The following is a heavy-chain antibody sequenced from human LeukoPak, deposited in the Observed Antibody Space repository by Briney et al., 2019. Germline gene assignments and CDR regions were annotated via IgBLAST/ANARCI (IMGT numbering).Heavy chain of an antibody. CDR3: ATHCSSVSCSLATFDM. D-gene: IGHD2-2*01. V-gene: IGHV3-7*01. CDR1: GFTFNKYW. CDR2: IKQDGSEK. J-gene: IGHJ3*02. Sequence: PGGSLRLSCAASGFTFNKYWMSWVRQAPGKGLEWVANIKQDGSEKYYVDSVKGRFTISRDNAWTSLYLQMNSLRAEDTAIYYCATHCSSVSCSLATFDMWGQGTMVTVSS.